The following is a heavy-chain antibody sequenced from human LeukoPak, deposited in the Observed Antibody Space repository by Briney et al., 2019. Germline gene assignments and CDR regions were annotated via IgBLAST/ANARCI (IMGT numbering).Heavy chain of an antibody. CDR3: ARGTMADY. J-gene: IGHJ4*02. V-gene: IGHV4-34*01. CDR2: INHSGST. Sequence: SETLSLTCAVYGVSFSGYYWSWIRQPPGKGLEWIGEINHSGSTNYNPSLKSRITISVDTSKNQFSLKLSSVTAADTAAYYCARGTMADYWGQGTLVAVSS. D-gene: IGHD3-10*01. CDR1: GVSFSGYY.